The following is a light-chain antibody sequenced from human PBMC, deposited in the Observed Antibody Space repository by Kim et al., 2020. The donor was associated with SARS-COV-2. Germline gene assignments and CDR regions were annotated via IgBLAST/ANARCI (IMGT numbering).Light chain of an antibody. CDR2: DVS. J-gene: IGLJ1*01. V-gene: IGLV2-11*01. CDR3: CSYAGSYTNYV. CDR1: SSDVGGYNY. Sequence: QSALTQPRSVSGSPGQSVTISCTGTSSDVGGYNYVSWYQQHTGKAPKLMIYDVSKRPSGVPDRFSGSKSGNTASLTISGLQAEDEADYYCCSYAGSYTNYVFGTGTKVTVL.